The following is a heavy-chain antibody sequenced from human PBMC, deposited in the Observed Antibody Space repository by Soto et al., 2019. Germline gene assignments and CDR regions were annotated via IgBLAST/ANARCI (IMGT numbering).Heavy chain of an antibody. CDR3: AGGKGSNTPFDY. J-gene: IGHJ4*02. D-gene: IGHD2-2*01. CDR2: INSDGSST. V-gene: IGHV3-74*01. Sequence: EVQLVESGGGLVQPGGSLRLSCATSGFTFTSYWMHWVLQVPGKGLVWVSRINSDGSSTTYADSVKGRFTISRDNAKNTLYLQMNRLRAEDTAVYFFAGGKGSNTPFDYWGQGTLVTVSS. CDR1: GFTFTSYW.